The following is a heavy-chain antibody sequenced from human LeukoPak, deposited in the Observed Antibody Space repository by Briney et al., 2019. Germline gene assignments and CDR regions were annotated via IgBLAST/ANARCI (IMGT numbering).Heavy chain of an antibody. Sequence: PGGSLRLSCAASGFTFSSYAMHWVRQAPGKGLEWVAVISYDGSNKYYADSVKGRFTISRDNSKNTLYLQMNSLRAEDTAVYYCARTTSMVQGAPPRYWGQGTLVTVSS. V-gene: IGHV3-30*04. CDR1: GFTFSSYA. J-gene: IGHJ4*02. CDR3: ARTTSMVQGAPPRY. D-gene: IGHD3-10*01. CDR2: ISYDGSNK.